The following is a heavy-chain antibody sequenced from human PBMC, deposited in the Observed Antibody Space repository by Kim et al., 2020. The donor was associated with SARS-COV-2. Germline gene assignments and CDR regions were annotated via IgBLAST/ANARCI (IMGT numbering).Heavy chain of an antibody. D-gene: IGHD6-13*01. J-gene: IGHJ6*03. CDR3: ARLSEPYSNSWYYSMDV. CDR1: GITFSNYA. Sequence: GGSLRLSCAASGITFSNYAMHWVRQAPGKGLEWVAVLSYDGRSQYYADSVKGRFTISRDNSKNTLYLQMNSLRAEDTAVFYCARLSEPYSNSWYYSMDVWGKGTAVTVSS. CDR2: LSYDGRSQ. V-gene: IGHV3-30*04.